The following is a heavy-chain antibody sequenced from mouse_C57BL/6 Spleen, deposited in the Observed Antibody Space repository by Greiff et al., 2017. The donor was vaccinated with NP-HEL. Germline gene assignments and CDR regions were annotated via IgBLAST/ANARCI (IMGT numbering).Heavy chain of an antibody. J-gene: IGHJ3*01. V-gene: IGHV1-54*01. CDR1: GYAFTNYL. CDR2: INPGSGGT. CDR3: ARAYDGYPAY. Sequence: VQRVESGAELVRPGTSVKVSCKASGYAFTNYLIEWVKQRPGQGLEWIGVINPGSGGTNYNEKFKGKATLTADKSSSTAYMQLSSLTSEDSAVYFCARAYDGYPAYWGQGTLVTVSA. D-gene: IGHD2-3*01.